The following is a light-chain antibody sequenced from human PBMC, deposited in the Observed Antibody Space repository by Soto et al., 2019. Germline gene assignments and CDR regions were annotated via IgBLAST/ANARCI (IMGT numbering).Light chain of an antibody. CDR1: QSISTY. V-gene: IGKV1-39*01. CDR2: AAS. Sequence: DIQMTQSPSSLSASVGDRVTITCRASQSISTYLNWYQQKPGKAPKLLTYAASSLQSGVPSRFSGSGSGTDFTLTISSLQLEDFATYYCQQSHGIPYTFGQGTKLEIK. J-gene: IGKJ2*01. CDR3: QQSHGIPYT.